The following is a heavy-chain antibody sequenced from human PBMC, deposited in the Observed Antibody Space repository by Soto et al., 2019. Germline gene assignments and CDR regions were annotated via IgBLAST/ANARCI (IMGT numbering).Heavy chain of an antibody. CDR1: GFTFSSYA. Sequence: EVQLLESGGGLVQPGGSLRLSCAASGFTFSSYAMSWVRQAPGKGLEWVSAISGSGGSTYYADSVKGRFTISRDNSKNTLYLQIHSLRAEDTAVYYCAKDSVPHDILTGYTAVYFDYWGQGTLVTVSS. J-gene: IGHJ4*02. CDR2: ISGSGGST. D-gene: IGHD3-9*01. V-gene: IGHV3-23*01. CDR3: AKDSVPHDILTGYTAVYFDY.